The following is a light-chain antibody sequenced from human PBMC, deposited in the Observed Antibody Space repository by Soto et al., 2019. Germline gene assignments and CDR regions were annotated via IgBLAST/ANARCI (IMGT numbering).Light chain of an antibody. CDR2: DVN. CDR3: SSDAPSDVV. J-gene: IGLJ2*01. V-gene: IGLV2-8*01. Sequence: QSVLTQPPSASGYPGQSVTISCTGTPSDVGGSNSVSWYQQHPGKAPNLMIYDVNKRPAGVPDRFSGSKSGNTASLTVSGLQAADEAYYFCSSDAPSDVVVGGGTKVTVL. CDR1: PSDVGGSNS.